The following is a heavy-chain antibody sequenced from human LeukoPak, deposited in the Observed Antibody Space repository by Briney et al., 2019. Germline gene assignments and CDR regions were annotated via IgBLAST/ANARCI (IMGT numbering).Heavy chain of an antibody. Sequence: ASVKLSCKASGYTFTGYYMHWVRQAPGQGLEWMGWISAYNGNTNYAQKLQGRVTMTTDTSTSTAYMELRSLRSDDTAVYYCARVGYSSSSFDPWGQGTLVAVSS. CDR2: ISAYNGNT. V-gene: IGHV1-18*04. J-gene: IGHJ5*02. CDR3: ARVGYSSSSFDP. D-gene: IGHD6-13*01. CDR1: GYTFTGYY.